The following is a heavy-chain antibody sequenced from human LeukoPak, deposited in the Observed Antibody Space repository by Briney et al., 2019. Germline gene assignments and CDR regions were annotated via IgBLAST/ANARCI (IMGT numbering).Heavy chain of an antibody. J-gene: IGHJ4*02. D-gene: IGHD3-22*01. Sequence: PSETLSLTCTVSGGSISSSSYYWGWIRQPPGKGLEWIGSIYYSGSTYYNPSLKSRVTISVDTSKNQFSLKLSSVTAADTAVYYCARRLHSSDLRVYDYWGQGTLVTVSS. CDR2: IYYSGST. CDR3: ARRLHSSDLRVYDY. V-gene: IGHV4-39*01. CDR1: GGSISSSSYY.